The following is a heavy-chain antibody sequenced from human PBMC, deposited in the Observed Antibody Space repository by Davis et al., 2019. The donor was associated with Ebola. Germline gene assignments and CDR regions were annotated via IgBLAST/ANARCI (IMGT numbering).Heavy chain of an antibody. CDR2: IYHSGST. CDR1: GGSISSSNW. D-gene: IGHD5-12*01. V-gene: IGHV4-4*02. CDR3: ARVVYSGYDEFDY. Sequence: SETLSLTCAVSGGSISSSNWWSWVRQPPGKGLEWIGEIYHSGSTNYNPSLKSRVTISVDTSKNQFSLKLSSVTAADTAVYYCARVVYSGYDEFDYWGQGTLVTVSS. J-gene: IGHJ4*02.